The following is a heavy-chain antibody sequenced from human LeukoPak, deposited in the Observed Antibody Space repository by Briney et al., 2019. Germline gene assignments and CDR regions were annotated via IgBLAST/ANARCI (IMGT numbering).Heavy chain of an antibody. CDR3: ARDGPSCSTTSCYAAWFDP. CDR2: ISSSSSYI. Sequence: PGGSLRLSCAASGLTFSSYSMNWVRQAPGKGLEWVSSISSSSSYIYYADSVKGRFTISRDNAKNSLYLQMNSLRAEDTAVYDCARDGPSCSTTSCYAAWFDPWGQGTLVTVSS. D-gene: IGHD2-2*01. CDR1: GLTFSSYS. V-gene: IGHV3-21*01. J-gene: IGHJ5*02.